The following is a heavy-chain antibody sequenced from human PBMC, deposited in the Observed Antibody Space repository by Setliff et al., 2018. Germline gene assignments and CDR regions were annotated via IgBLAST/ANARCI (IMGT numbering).Heavy chain of an antibody. V-gene: IGHV7-4-1*02. Sequence: GASVKVSCKASGYTFRSYGINWMRQAPGQGLEWMGWINTNTGNPSYAQGFTGRFVFSLDTSVSTAYLQISSLKAEDTAVYYCAREGEGSTFFPLDAFDIWGQGTMVTVSS. J-gene: IGHJ3*02. CDR3: AREGEGSTFFPLDAFDI. CDR2: INTNTGNP. CDR1: GYTFRSYG. D-gene: IGHD3-16*01.